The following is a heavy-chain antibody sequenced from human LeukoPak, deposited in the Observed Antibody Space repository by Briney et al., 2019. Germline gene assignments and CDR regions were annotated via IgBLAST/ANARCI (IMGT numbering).Heavy chain of an antibody. J-gene: IGHJ4*02. CDR3: SGDSS. CDR2: ISYDGSNK. D-gene: IGHD5-18*01. CDR1: GFTFSSYA. V-gene: IGHV3-30-3*01. Sequence: GGSLRLSCAASGFTFSSYAMHWVRQAPGKGLEWVAVISYDGSNKYYADSVKGRFTISRDNSKNALYLQMNSLRAEDTAVYYCSGDSSWGQGTLVTVSS.